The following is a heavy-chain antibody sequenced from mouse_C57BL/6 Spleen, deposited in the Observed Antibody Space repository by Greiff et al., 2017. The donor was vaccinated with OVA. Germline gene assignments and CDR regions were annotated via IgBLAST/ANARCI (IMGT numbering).Heavy chain of an antibody. J-gene: IGHJ1*03. CDR3: ARDGYGSSYWYFDV. V-gene: IGHV1-52*01. Sequence: QVQLQQSGAELVRPGSSVKLSCKASGYTFTSYWMHWVKQRPIQGLEWIGNIDPSDRETHYNQKFKDKATLTVEKSSSPAYMQLSSLTSEDSSVYYCARDGYGSSYWYFDVWGTGTTVTVSS. D-gene: IGHD1-1*01. CDR1: GYTFTSYW. CDR2: IDPSDRET.